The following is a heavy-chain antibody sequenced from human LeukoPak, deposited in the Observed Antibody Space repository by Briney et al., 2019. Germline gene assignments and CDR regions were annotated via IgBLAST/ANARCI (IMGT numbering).Heavy chain of an antibody. J-gene: IGHJ2*01. V-gene: IGHV4-31*03. CDR1: GGSISSGGYY. CDR3: TREEFQCWYFDF. CDR2: IYYSGST. D-gene: IGHD2-21*01. Sequence: SETLSLTCTVSGGSISSGGYYWSWIRQHPGKGLEWIGYIYYSGSTYYNPSLKSRVTISVDTSKNQFSLKLSSVTAADTAVYYCTREEFQCWYFDFWGRGTLVTVS.